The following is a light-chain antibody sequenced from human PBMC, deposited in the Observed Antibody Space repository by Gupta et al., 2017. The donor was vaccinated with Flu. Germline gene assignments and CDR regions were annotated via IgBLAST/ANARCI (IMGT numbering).Light chain of an antibody. Sequence: FSLAASVGDRGTITCRASRSTSITLNWYQHKPGKAPKLVIFAASNVQDGVPSRFSGGESGTEYTLTIRKLQADDVATYYCQQSDIMPETFGXGTLLEIK. V-gene: IGKV1-39*01. CDR1: RSTSIT. CDR3: QQSDIMPET. J-gene: IGKJ5*01. CDR2: AAS.